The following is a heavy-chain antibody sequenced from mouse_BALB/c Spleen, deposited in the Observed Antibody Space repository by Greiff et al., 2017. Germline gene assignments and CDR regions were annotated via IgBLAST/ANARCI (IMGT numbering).Heavy chain of an antibody. Sequence: VKLMESGPGLVAPSQSLSITCTVSGFSLTSYGVHWVRQPPGKGVEWLGVIWAGGSTNYNSALMSRLSISKDNSKSQVFLKMNSLQTDDTAMYYCARGPGGYYAMDYWGQGTSVTVSS. CDR3: ARGPGGYYAMDY. V-gene: IGHV2-9*02. J-gene: IGHJ4*01. CDR2: IWAGGST. CDR1: GFSLTSYG.